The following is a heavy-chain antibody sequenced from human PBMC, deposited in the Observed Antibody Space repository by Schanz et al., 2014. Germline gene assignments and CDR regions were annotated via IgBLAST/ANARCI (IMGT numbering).Heavy chain of an antibody. Sequence: QVQLIQSGAEVKKPGASVKVSCTASGYTFTSYDINWVRQAPGQGLEWLGWMNPNSGNPGFAQKFRGRVTMTRDTSRSTVYMELSSLRSEDTAVYYCARLDSSSWYPRYWGQGTLVAVSS. CDR1: GYTFTSYD. V-gene: IGHV1-8*01. CDR3: ARLDSSSWYPRY. J-gene: IGHJ4*02. CDR2: MNPNSGNP. D-gene: IGHD6-13*01.